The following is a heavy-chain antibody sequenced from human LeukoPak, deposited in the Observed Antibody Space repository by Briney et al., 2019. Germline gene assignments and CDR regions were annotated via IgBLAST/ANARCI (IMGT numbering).Heavy chain of an antibody. J-gene: IGHJ6*02. CDR3: ARGIVVVVAATPRYYYGMDV. Sequence: SETLSLTCAVYGGSFSGYYWSWIRQPPGKGLEWIGEINHSGSTNYNPSLKSRVTISVDTSKNQFSLKLSSVTAADTAVYYCARGIVVVVAATPRYYYGMDVWGQGTTVTVSS. CDR2: INHSGST. CDR1: GGSFSGYY. D-gene: IGHD2-15*01. V-gene: IGHV4-34*01.